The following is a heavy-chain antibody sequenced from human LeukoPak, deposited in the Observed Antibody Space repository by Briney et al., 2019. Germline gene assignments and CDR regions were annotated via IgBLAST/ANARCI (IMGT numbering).Heavy chain of an antibody. D-gene: IGHD3-10*01. CDR1: GGTFDSYA. CDR2: IIPIFVTP. J-gene: IGHJ4*02. Sequence: ASVKVSCKASGGTFDSYALSWVRQAPGRGLEWMGGIIPIFVTPNYAQRFQGRVTITADESTSTAYMELSSLRSEDTAVYYCARNWYYYGSGSYSPVFDYWGQGTLVTVSS. CDR3: ARNWYYYGSGSYSPVFDY. V-gene: IGHV1-69*13.